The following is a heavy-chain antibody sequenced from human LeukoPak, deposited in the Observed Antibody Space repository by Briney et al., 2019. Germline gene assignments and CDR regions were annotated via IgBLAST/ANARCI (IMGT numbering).Heavy chain of an antibody. CDR3: AREKDIVVVPAAIHSWFDP. CDR1: GGSISSSSYY. CDR2: IYYSGST. D-gene: IGHD2-2*01. V-gene: IGHV4-39*07. Sequence: SETLSLTCTVSGGSISSSSYYWGWIRQPPGKGLEWIGSIYYSGSTYYNPSLKSRVTISVDRSKNQFSLKLSSVTAADTAVYYCAREKDIVVVPAAIHSWFDPWGQGTLVTVSS. J-gene: IGHJ5*02.